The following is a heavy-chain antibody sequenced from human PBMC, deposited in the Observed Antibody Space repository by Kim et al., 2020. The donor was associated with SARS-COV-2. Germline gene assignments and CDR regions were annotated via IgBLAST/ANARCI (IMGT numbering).Heavy chain of an antibody. CDR3: ARTTDYGGNLDY. Sequence: SETLSLTCTVSGGSISSYYWSWIRQPPGKGLEWIGYIYYSGSTNYNPSLKSRVTISVDTSKNQFSLKLSSVTAADTAVYYCARTTDYGGNLDYWGQGTLV. V-gene: IGHV4-59*01. D-gene: IGHD4-17*01. CDR1: GGSISSYY. J-gene: IGHJ4*02. CDR2: IYYSGST.